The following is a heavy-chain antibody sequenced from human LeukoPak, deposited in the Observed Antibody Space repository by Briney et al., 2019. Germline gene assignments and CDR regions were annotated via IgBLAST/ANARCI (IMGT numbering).Heavy chain of an antibody. CDR2: IYYSGST. CDR1: GDSISSSSYY. J-gene: IGHJ4*02. D-gene: IGHD1-14*01. Sequence: SETLSLTCTVSGDSISSSSYYWGWIRQPPGKGLEWIGSIYYSGSTYYNPSLKSRVTISVDTSKNQFSLKLSSVTAADTAVYYCARDITGSFDYWGQGTLVTVSS. CDR3: ARDITGSFDY. V-gene: IGHV4-39*07.